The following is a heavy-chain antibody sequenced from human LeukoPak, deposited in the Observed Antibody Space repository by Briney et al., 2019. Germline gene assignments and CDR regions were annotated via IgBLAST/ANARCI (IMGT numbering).Heavy chain of an antibody. CDR2: IYSGGST. J-gene: IGHJ3*02. Sequence: PGGSLRLSCAASGFTVSSNYMSWVRQAPGKGLEWVSVIYSGGSTYYADSVKGRFTISRDNSKNTLYLQMNSLRAEDTAVYYCARGVPENYGGNRGAFDIWGQGTMVTVSS. D-gene: IGHD4-23*01. V-gene: IGHV3-53*01. CDR3: ARGVPENYGGNRGAFDI. CDR1: GFTVSSNY.